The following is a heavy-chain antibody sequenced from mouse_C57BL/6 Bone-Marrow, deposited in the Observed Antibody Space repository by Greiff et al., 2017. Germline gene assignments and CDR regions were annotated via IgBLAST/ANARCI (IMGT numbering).Heavy chain of an antibody. D-gene: IGHD1-1*01. CDR3: ARRDYYGSLAAWFAY. J-gene: IGHJ3*01. CDR2: IHPNSGST. Sequence: VQLQQPGAELVKPGASVKLSCKASGYTFTSYWMHWVKQRPGQGLEWIGMIHPNSGSTNYNEKFKSKATLTVDKSSSTAYMQLSSLTSEDSAVYYCARRDYYGSLAAWFAYGGQGTLVTVSS. CDR1: GYTFTSYW. V-gene: IGHV1-64*01.